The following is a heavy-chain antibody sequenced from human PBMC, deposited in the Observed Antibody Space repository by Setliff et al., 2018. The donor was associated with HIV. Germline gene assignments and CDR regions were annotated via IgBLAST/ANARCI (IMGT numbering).Heavy chain of an antibody. CDR3: ARDGLLVAGIRFDY. CDR1: GRSFSSYA. V-gene: IGHV1-69*13. D-gene: IGHD6-19*01. J-gene: IGHJ4*01. Sequence: SVKVSCKPSGRSFSSYAVSWVRQALGQGLEWMGGIIPIFGTTNYAQKFQGRVTITADESASTVYMELSSLRSEDTALYYCARDGLLVAGIRFDYWGQGTLVTAPQ. CDR2: IIPIFGTT.